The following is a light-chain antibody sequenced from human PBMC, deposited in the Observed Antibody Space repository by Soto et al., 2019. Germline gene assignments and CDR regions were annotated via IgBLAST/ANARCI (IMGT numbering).Light chain of an antibody. CDR3: HQYGSSPRT. CDR2: GAS. CDR1: QSVSSSY. J-gene: IGKJ1*01. V-gene: IGKV3-20*01. Sequence: EMVWTQSPGTLSLSPGERATLSCRASQSVSSSYLAWYQQKPGQAPRLLIYGASSRATGIPDRFSGSGSGTDFTLTISRLEPEDFAVYSCHQYGSSPRTFGQGTKVDIK.